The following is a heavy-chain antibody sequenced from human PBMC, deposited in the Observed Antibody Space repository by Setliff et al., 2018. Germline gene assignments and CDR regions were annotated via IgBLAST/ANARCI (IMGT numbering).Heavy chain of an antibody. V-gene: IGHV1-69*05. CDR2: IIPIFGTA. CDR3: ARKISVTGTIDY. J-gene: IGHJ4*02. D-gene: IGHD1-20*01. CDR1: GGTFSSYA. Sequence: GASVKVSCKASGGTFSSYAISWVRQAPGQGLEWMGGIIPIFGTANYAQKFQGRVNMTRDTSISTAYMELSRLRSDDTAIYYCARKISVTGTIDYWGQGTLVTVSS.